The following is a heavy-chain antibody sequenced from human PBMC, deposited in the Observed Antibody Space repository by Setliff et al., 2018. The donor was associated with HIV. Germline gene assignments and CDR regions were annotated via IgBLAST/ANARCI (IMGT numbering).Heavy chain of an antibody. J-gene: IGHJ4*01. D-gene: IGHD7-27*01. CDR1: GGSMSSSSYY. Sequence: SSETLSLTCTVSGGSMSSSSYYWGWIRQPPGEGLEWIGSIYYSGSTYYSPSLRSRVTISVDTSKNQFSLKLSSVTAADTAVYYCARQVGNKALFDSWGHGNQVTVSS. CDR3: ARQVGNKALFDS. V-gene: IGHV4-39*07. CDR2: IYYSGST.